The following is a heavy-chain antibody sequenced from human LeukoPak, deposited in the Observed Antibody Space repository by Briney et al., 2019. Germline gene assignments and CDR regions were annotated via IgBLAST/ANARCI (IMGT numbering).Heavy chain of an antibody. J-gene: IGHJ5*02. Sequence: SETLSHTCIVSGGSISSSSYYWAWIRQSPGKGLEWIGSIYYSGSTYYNPSLKSRVTISVDTSKNQFSLKLSSVTAADTAVYYCARVDTPRKVLRFLEWFRDLNWFDPWGQGTLVTVSS. V-gene: IGHV4-39*07. CDR2: IYYSGST. D-gene: IGHD3-3*01. CDR1: GGSISSSSYY. CDR3: ARVDTPRKVLRFLEWFRDLNWFDP.